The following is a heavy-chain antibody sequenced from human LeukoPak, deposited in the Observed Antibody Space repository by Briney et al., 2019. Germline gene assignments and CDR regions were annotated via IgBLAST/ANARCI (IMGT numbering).Heavy chain of an antibody. V-gene: IGHV1-2*02. CDR3: ARDQGGYDLGWFDP. Sequence: ASVKVSCKASGYTFTGYYMHWVRQAPGQGLEWMGWINPNSGGTNYAQKFQGRVTMTRDMSTSTVYMELSSLRSEDTAVYYCARDQGGYDLGWFDPWGQGTLVTVSS. D-gene: IGHD5-12*01. J-gene: IGHJ5*02. CDR1: GYTFTGYY. CDR2: INPNSGGT.